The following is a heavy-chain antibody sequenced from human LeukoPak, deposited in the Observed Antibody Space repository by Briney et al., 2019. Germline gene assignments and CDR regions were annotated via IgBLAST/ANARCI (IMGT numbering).Heavy chain of an antibody. CDR3: ARVRYYDFWSDNWFDP. CDR1: GVTFSSYT. V-gene: IGHV1-69*02. CDR2: IIPILGIA. D-gene: IGHD3-3*01. Sequence: GSSVKVSCKAYGVTFSSYTISWVRQAPGQGLEWMGRIIPILGIANYAQKFQGRVTITADKSTSTAYMELSSLRTEDTAVYYCARVRYYDFWSDNWFDPWGQGTLVTVSS. J-gene: IGHJ5*02.